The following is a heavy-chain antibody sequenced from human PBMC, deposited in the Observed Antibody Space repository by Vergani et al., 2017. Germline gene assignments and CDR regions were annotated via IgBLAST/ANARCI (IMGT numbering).Heavy chain of an antibody. J-gene: IGHJ3*02. CDR2: IYSGGST. V-gene: IGHV3-66*02. Sequence: EVQLLESGGGLVQPGGSLRLSCAASGFTFSSYAMSWVRQAPGKGLEWVSAIYSGGSTYYADSVKGRFTISRDNSKNTLYLQMNSLRAEDTAVYYCARGIPAANRGTAFDIWGQGTMVTVSS. CDR3: ARGIPAANRGTAFDI. CDR1: GFTFSSYA. D-gene: IGHD2-2*01.